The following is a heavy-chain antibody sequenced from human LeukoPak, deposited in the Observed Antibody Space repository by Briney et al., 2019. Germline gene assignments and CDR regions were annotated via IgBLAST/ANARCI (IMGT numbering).Heavy chain of an antibody. J-gene: IGHJ4*02. D-gene: IGHD5-24*01. CDR1: GGSISSYY. CDR2: IYYSGST. Sequence: SETLSLTCTVSGGSISSYYWSWVRQPPGKGLEWIGYIYYSGSTNYNPSLKSRVTISVDTSKNQFSLKLSSVTAADTAVYYCARDGGDGYNDYWGQGTLVTVSS. V-gene: IGHV4-59*01. CDR3: ARDGGDGYNDY.